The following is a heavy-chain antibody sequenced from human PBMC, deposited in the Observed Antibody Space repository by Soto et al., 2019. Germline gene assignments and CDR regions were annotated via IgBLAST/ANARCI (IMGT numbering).Heavy chain of an antibody. Sequence: EVQLLESGGGLIQPGGSLRLTCAASGFTFSTYAISWVRQAPGRRLEWVSSFIGSDDRTYYAGSLKGRFTISRDSSKDTLYLQMNSLRAEDTAVYYCARAPMTYDFPYYFDQWGQGTVVTVSS. J-gene: IGHJ4*02. V-gene: IGHV3-23*01. CDR2: FIGSDDRT. CDR1: GFTFSTYA. D-gene: IGHD3-3*01. CDR3: ARAPMTYDFPYYFDQ.